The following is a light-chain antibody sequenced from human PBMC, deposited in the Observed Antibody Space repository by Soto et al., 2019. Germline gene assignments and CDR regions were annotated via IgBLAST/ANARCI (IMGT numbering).Light chain of an antibody. CDR1: SSDVGGYNY. J-gene: IGLJ3*02. Sequence: QSALTQPASVSGSPGQSITISCTGTSSDVGGYNYVSWYQQHPGKAPKLMIYEVSNRPSEISNRFSGSKSGNTASLTISGLQAEDEADYYCSSYTRSSALVFGGGTKLTVL. V-gene: IGLV2-14*01. CDR3: SSYTRSSALV. CDR2: EVS.